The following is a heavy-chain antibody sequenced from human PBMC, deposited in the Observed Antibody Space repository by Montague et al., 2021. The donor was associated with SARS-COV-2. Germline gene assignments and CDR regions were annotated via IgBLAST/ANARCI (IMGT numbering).Heavy chain of an antibody. Sequence: SETLSLTCTVSGGSVSSGSFHWSWIRQPPGKGLEYIGYISSSGNANYNPSFKSRVAISLDTSENQLSLRLSSVTAADTAVYYCANKGAYDVAMDYWGLGTLVTVSS. CDR2: ISSSGNA. V-gene: IGHV4-61*01. D-gene: IGHD3-16*01. J-gene: IGHJ4*02. CDR3: ANKGAYDVAMDY. CDR1: GGSVSSGSFH.